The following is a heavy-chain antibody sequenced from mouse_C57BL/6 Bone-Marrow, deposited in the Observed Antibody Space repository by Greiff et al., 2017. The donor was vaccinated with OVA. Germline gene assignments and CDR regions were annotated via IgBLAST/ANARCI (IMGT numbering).Heavy chain of an antibody. V-gene: IGHV5-17*01. Sequence: GVEWVAYISSGSSTIYYADTVKGRFTISRDNAKNTLFLQMTSLRSEDTAMYYCARVMRARDYFDYWGQGTTLTVSS. CDR2: ISSGSSTI. D-gene: IGHD2-3*01. CDR3: ARVMRARDYFDY. J-gene: IGHJ2*01.